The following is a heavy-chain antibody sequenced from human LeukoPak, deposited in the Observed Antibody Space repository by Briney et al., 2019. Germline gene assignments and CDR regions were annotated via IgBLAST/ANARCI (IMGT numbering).Heavy chain of an antibody. J-gene: IGHJ4*02. CDR3: ARRAGEYSHPYDY. D-gene: IGHD4-17*01. V-gene: IGHV3-23*05. CDR2: IYSGGNT. CDR1: GFTFINFA. Sequence: GGSLRLSCAASGFTFINFAMSWVRQAPGKGLEWVSFIYSGGNTHYSDSVKGRFTISRDNSKNTLYLQMNSLRAEDTAVYYCARRAGEYSHPYDYWGQGTLVTVSS.